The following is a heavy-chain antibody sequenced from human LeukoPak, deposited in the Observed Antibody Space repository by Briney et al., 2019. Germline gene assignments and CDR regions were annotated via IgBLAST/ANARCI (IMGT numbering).Heavy chain of an antibody. CDR3: ARGGQGYDLNWFDP. CDR1: GFTFSSYT. J-gene: IGHJ5*02. V-gene: IGHV3-30-3*01. D-gene: IGHD3-3*01. Sequence: GGSLRLSCAASGFTFSSYTIHWVRQAPGKGLEWVTIISYDGSNKYYADSVKGRFTISRDNSKNTLYLQMNSLRAEDTVVYYGARGGQGYDLNWFDPWGQGTLVTVSS. CDR2: ISYDGSNK.